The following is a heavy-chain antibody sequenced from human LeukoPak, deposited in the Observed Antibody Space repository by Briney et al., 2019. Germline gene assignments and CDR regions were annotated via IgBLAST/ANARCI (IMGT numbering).Heavy chain of an antibody. Sequence: SQTLSLTRTVSGGSLSSGSYYWSWIPQPAGKGLEWVGRIYTSGSTTYKPSLKSRVTISVDTSKNQFSLKLSSVTAADTAVYYCARGTYDILTGYTEYYFDYWGQGTLVTVSS. CDR3: ARGTYDILTGYTEYYFDY. D-gene: IGHD3-9*01. V-gene: IGHV4-61*02. CDR2: IYTSGST. J-gene: IGHJ4*02. CDR1: GGSLSSGSYY.